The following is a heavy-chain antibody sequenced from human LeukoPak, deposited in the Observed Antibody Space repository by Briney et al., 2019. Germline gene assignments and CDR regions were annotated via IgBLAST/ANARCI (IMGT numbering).Heavy chain of an antibody. V-gene: IGHV1-2*02. CDR3: ARVVAVAGTIFDY. J-gene: IGHJ4*02. D-gene: IGHD6-19*01. Sequence: ASVKVSCKASGYTFTGYYMHWVRQAPGQGLEWMGWINPNSGGTNYAQKFQGRVTMTRDTSISTAYMELSRLRSDDTAVYYCARVVAVAGTIFDYWGQGTLVTVSS. CDR2: INPNSGGT. CDR1: GYTFTGYY.